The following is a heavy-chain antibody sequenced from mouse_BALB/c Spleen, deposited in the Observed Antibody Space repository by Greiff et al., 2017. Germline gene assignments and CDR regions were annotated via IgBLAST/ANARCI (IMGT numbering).Heavy chain of an antibody. D-gene: IGHD2-4*01. CDR3: ARSGYDYGYYYAMDY. J-gene: IGHJ4*01. V-gene: IGHV3-8*02. CDR1: GDSITSGY. Sequence: EVQLQESGPSLVKPSQTLSLTCSVTGDSITSGYWNWIRKFPGNKLEYMGYISYSGSTYYNPSLKSRISITRDTSKNQYYLQLNSVTTEDTATYYCARSGYDYGYYYAMDYWGQGTSVTVSS. CDR2: ISYSGST.